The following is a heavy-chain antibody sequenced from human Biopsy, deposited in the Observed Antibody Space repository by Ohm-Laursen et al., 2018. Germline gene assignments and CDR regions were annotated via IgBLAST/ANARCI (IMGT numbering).Heavy chain of an antibody. V-gene: IGHV4-59*01. CDR1: GGSISSDY. D-gene: IGHD3-3*01. CDR3: ARLYRLDDYWNDDPPDAFDV. Sequence: SQTLSLTCSVSGGSISSDYWSWIRQSPGKGLEWIGYIFNRGSTNYNPSLRGRVTISVDTSKNQFSLKPSSVTAADTAVFFCARLYRLDDYWNDDPPDAFDVWGQGTRVTVSS. J-gene: IGHJ3*01. CDR2: IFNRGST.